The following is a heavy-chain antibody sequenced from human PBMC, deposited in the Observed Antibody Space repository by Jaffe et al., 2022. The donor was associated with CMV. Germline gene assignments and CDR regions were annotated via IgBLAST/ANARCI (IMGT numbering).Heavy chain of an antibody. CDR2: ISASSRYI. D-gene: IGHD3-9*01. CDR3: ARSYTYYDIIGTYFDT. J-gene: IGHJ5*02. CDR1: GFTFKSYT. V-gene: IGHV3-21*02. Sequence: EIQLMESGGGLVKPGGSLSLSCTTSGFTFKSYTMNWVRQAPGQGLEWVASISASSRYIYYADSVKGRFTVSRDNARNSVELHMNSLTTEDTALYYCARSYTYYDIIGTYFDTWGQGALVTVSS.